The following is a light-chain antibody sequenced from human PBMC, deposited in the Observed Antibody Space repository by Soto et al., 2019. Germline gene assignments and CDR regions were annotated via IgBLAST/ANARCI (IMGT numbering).Light chain of an antibody. J-gene: IGKJ1*01. Sequence: DIQMTQSPSSISASAGDRVAITCRASQPINSWLAWYQQVPGQAPYLLIYPPSTLQTGVPSRFSGSASWTEFTLTINSLQPEDFATYYWQQANRFRPTFGQGTKVDIK. CDR3: QQANRFRPT. V-gene: IGKV1-12*01. CDR1: QPINSW. CDR2: PPS.